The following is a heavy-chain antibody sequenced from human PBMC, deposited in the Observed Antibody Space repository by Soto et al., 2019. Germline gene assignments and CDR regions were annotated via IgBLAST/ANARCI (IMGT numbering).Heavy chain of an antibody. D-gene: IGHD2-8*01. J-gene: IGHJ3*01. CDR3: AHRINTWGNGVCNRNGFDF. Sequence: GSGPTLVNPTQTLTMTCTFSGFSLSTSGVSVGWIRQPPGKALEWLALIYWDDGKHYSPSLKSRLTITKDASKNQVVLTMTNMDSVDTATYFCAHRINTWGNGVCNRNGFDFWGQGRMVNVSS. V-gene: IGHV2-5*02. CDR2: IYWDDGK. CDR1: GFSLSTSGVS.